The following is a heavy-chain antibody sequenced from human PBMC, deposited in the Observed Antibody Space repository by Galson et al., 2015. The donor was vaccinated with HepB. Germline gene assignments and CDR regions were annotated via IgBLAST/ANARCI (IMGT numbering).Heavy chain of an antibody. V-gene: IGHV3-23*01. CDR2: ISGSGGST. D-gene: IGHD4-23*01. J-gene: IGHJ4*02. Sequence: SLRLSCAASGFTFSSYAMSWVRQAPGKGLEWVSSISGSGGSTYYPDSEQGRFTISRDNSKNTLYLQMNSLRAEDTAVYYCAKSTFVGTSGGYYFDYWGQGTLVTVSS. CDR1: GFTFSSYA. CDR3: AKSTFVGTSGGYYFDY.